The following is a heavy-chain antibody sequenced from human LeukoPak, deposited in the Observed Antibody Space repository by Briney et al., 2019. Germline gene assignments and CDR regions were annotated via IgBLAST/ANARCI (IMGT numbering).Heavy chain of an antibody. D-gene: IGHD5-24*01. Sequence: QPGGSLRLSCAASGFIFSNYGIHWVRQAPGKGLEWVAFIRYDGSNKYYADSVKGRFTISRDNSKNTLYLQMNSLRAEDTAVYYCAKGGRDGYFYFDYWGQGTLVTVSS. CDR2: IRYDGSNK. J-gene: IGHJ4*02. V-gene: IGHV3-30*02. CDR3: AKGGRDGYFYFDY. CDR1: GFIFSNYG.